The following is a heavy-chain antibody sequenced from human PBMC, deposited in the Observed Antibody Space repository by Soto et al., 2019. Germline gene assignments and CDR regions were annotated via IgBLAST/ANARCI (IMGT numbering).Heavy chain of an antibody. J-gene: IGHJ4*02. CDR2: IYHIGST. CDR3: ARGEVVALGY. D-gene: IGHD2-15*01. Sequence: QLQLQESGSGLVKPSQTLSLTCAVSGGSISSGGYSWSWIRQPPGKGLEWIGYIYHIGSTYYNPSLKRRVTKLVDRSKNQVTLKLSSVTAADTAVYYCARGEVVALGYWGQGTLVTVSS. V-gene: IGHV4-30-2*01. CDR1: GGSISSGGYS.